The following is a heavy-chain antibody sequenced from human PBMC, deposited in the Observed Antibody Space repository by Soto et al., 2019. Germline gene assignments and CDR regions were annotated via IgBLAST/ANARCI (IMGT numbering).Heavy chain of an antibody. CDR3: AREPEPLYYYGSGSLGAANAFDI. D-gene: IGHD3-10*01. Sequence: RASVKVSCKASGYTFTSYGISWVRQAPGQGLEWMGWISAYNGNTNYAQKLQGRVTMTTDTSTSTAYMELRSLRSDDTAVYYCAREPEPLYYYGSGSLGAANAFDIWGQGTMVTVSS. V-gene: IGHV1-18*01. CDR1: GYTFTSYG. CDR2: ISAYNGNT. J-gene: IGHJ3*02.